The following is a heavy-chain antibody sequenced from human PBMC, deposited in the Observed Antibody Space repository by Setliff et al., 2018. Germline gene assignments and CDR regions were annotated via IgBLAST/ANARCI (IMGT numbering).Heavy chain of an antibody. CDR2: IYHTGIT. J-gene: IGHJ5*02. Sequence: SETLSLTCTVSGDSINTPTYHWGWVRQPPGKGLEWIGLIYHTGITYYNPSLKSRVTISEDMSENQISLKLNPVTAADTAVYYCVRTFDGSPADRWGQGTLVTVSS. V-gene: IGHV4-39*01. CDR3: VRTFDGSPADR. CDR1: GDSINTPTYH. D-gene: IGHD2-2*01.